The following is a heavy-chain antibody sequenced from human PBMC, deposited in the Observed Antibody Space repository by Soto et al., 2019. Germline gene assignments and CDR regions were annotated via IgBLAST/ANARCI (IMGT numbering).Heavy chain of an antibody. CDR3: ARDGIAAAGTSWFDP. J-gene: IGHJ5*02. CDR2: INAGNGNT. V-gene: IGHV1-3*05. CDR1: GYTFTSHA. Sequence: QVQLVQSGAEEKKPGASVKVSCKASGYTFTSHAMHWGRQAPGQRLEGMGWINAGNGNTKYSQKFQRRVTSSTDTSASTAYMELSSLRSEDTAVYYCARDGIAAAGTSWFDPWGQGTLVTVSS. D-gene: IGHD6-13*01.